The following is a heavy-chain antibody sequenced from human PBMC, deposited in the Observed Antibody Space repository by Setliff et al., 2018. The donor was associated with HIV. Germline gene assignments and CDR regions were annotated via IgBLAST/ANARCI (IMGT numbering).Heavy chain of an antibody. CDR2: IYYSGRT. CDR3: AREVGSHYDSRKYYFDY. J-gene: IGHJ4*02. D-gene: IGHD3-22*01. V-gene: IGHV4-59*01. Sequence: PSETLSLTCTVSGVSISSYSWSWIRQPPGKGLEWIGHIYYSGRTNYNPSLKSRVTISVDTSKNQFSLKLSTVTAADTAVYVCAREVGSHYDSRKYYFDYWGQGTLVTVSS. CDR1: GVSISSYS.